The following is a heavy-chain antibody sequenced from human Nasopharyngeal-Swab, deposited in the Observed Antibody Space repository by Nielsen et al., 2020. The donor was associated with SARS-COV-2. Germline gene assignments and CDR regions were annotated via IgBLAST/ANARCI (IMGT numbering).Heavy chain of an antibody. CDR3: ARGSSSYYFDY. Sequence: GGSLRLSCAASGFTFGSYAMHWVRQAPGKGLEWVAVISYDGSNKYYADSVKGRFTISRDNSKNTLYLQMNSLRAEDTAVYYCARGSSSYYFDYWGQGTLVTV. J-gene: IGHJ4*02. CDR1: GFTFGSYA. D-gene: IGHD6-6*01. V-gene: IGHV3-30-3*01. CDR2: ISYDGSNK.